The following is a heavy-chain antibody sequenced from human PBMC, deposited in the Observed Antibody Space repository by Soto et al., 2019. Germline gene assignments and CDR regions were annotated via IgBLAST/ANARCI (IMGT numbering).Heavy chain of an antibody. CDR2: IHTAGGT. V-gene: IGHV4-4*07. CDR1: GDSISGYY. Sequence: SETLSLTCAVSGDSISGYYWNWFRQPAGKRLEWIGRIHTAGGTNYNPSLRSRVNMSVDTSKKELSLKLSSVTAADTAVYYCARISGGPICWGQGTLVTVSS. CDR3: ARISGGPIC. J-gene: IGHJ4*02.